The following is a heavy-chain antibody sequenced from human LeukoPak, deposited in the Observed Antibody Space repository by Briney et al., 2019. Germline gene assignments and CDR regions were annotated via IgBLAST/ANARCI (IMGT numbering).Heavy chain of an antibody. V-gene: IGHV1-24*01. D-gene: IGHD6-6*01. CDR2: FDPEDGET. CDR3: ATFEYSSSPDDY. CDR1: GYTLTELS. J-gene: IGHJ4*02. Sequence: ASVKVSCKVSGYTLTELSMHWVRQAPGKGLEWMGGFDPEDGETIYAQKFLGRVTMTEDTSTDTAYMELSSLRSEDTAVYYCATFEYSSSPDDYWGQGTLVTVSS.